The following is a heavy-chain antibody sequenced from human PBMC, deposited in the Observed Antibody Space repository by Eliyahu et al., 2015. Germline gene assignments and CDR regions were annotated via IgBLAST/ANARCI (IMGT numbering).Heavy chain of an antibody. J-gene: IGHJ4*02. V-gene: IGHV2-5*02. CDR3: AQNSLSHDYGDFFRV. CDR1: GFSVSTSGVG. D-gene: IGHD4-17*01. CDR2: TFWDDDK. Sequence: QITLKESGPTLVKPTQTLTLTCTLSGFSVSTSGVGVGWIRQPPGKALDWLALTFWDDDKRYSPSLKTRLTIARDTSKNQVVLTMTNMDPVDTATYYCAQNSLSHDYGDFFRVWGQGILVTVSS.